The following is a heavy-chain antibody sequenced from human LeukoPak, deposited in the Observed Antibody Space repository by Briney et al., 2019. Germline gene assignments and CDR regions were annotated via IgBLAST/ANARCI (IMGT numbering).Heavy chain of an antibody. CDR1: GFIFSSYW. D-gene: IGHD3-9*01. CDR2: IKQDGSEK. V-gene: IGHV3-7*01. Sequence: GGSLRLSCAASGFIFSSYWMSWVRQAPGKGLEWVANIKQDGSEKYYVDSVKGRFTISRDNAKSSLYLQVNSLRAEDTAVYYCARVYDVLTGYPEDWFDPWGQGTLVTVSS. J-gene: IGHJ5*02. CDR3: ARVYDVLTGYPEDWFDP.